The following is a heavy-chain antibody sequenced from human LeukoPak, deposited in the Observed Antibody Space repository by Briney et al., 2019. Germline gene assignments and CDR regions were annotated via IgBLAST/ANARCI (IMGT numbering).Heavy chain of an antibody. D-gene: IGHD3-10*01. CDR2: INHNGNVN. V-gene: IGHV3-7*01. J-gene: IGHJ6*02. Sequence: GGSLRLSCAASGFTFSSYWMNWARQAPGKGLEWVASINHNGNVNYYVDSVKGRFTISRDNAKNSLYLQMNSLRDEDTAVYYCARDVYYGSGSYFGLYYYYGMDVWGQGTTVTVSS. CDR3: ARDVYYGSGSYFGLYYYYGMDV. CDR1: GFTFSSYW.